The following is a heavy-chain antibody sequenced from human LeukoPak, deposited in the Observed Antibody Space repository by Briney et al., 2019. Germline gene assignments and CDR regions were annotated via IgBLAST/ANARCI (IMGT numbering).Heavy chain of an antibody. CDR1: GYSFTSYW. D-gene: IGHD6-19*01. CDR3: ARLPAVAGTVIHLKNYGMDV. CDR2: IYPGDSDT. J-gene: IGHJ6*02. Sequence: GESLKISCKGSGYSFTSYWIGWVRQMPGKGLEWMGIIYPGDSDTRYSPSFQGQVTISADKSISTAYLQWSSLKASDTAMYYCARLPAVAGTVIHLKNYGMDVRGQGTTVTVSS. V-gene: IGHV5-51*01.